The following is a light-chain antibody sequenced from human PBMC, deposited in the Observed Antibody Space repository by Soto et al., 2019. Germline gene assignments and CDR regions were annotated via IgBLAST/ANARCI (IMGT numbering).Light chain of an antibody. J-gene: IGKJ1*01. CDR2: WAS. CDR3: QQSYSTPTWT. V-gene: IGKV4-1*01. Sequence: DIVMTQSPDSLAVSLGERATINCESSQSVLYSSNNKSYLAWYQQKPGQPPRLLIYWASTRESGVPDRFSGSGSGTDFTLTISSLQPEDFATYYCQQSYSTPTWTFGQGTKVEIK. CDR1: QSVLYSSNNKSY.